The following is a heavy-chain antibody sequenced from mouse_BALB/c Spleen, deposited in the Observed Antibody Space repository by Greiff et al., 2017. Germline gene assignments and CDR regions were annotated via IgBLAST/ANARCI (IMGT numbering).Heavy chain of an antibody. CDR3: AVYYGSSYMDY. J-gene: IGHJ2*01. D-gene: IGHD1-1*01. CDR2: IDPENGNT. V-gene: IGHV14-1*02. CDR1: GFNIKDYY. Sequence: EVQLQQSGAELVRPGASVKLSCKASGFNIKDYYMHWVKQRPEQGLEWIGWIDPENGNTIYDPKFQGKASITADTSSNTAYLQLSSLTSEDTAVYYCAVYYGSSYMDYWGQGTTLTVSS.